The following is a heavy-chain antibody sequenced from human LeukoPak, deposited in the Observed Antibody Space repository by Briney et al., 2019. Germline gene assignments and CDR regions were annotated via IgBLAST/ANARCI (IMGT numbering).Heavy chain of an antibody. D-gene: IGHD3-16*02. CDR1: GGSISSSSYY. J-gene: IGHJ4*02. V-gene: IGHV4-39*07. CDR2: IYYSGST. CDR3: ARVIGGDYVWGSYRYQKPYLFDY. Sequence: SETLSLTCTVSGGSISSSSYYWGWIRQPPGKGLEWIGSIYYSGSTYYNPSLKSRVTISVDTSKNQFSLKLSSVTAADTAVYYCARVIGGDYVWGSYRYQKPYLFDYWGQGTLVTVSS.